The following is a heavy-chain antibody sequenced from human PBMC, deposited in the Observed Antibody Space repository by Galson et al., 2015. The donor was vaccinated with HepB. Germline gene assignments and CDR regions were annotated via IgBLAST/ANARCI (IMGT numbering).Heavy chain of an antibody. CDR3: ARGYYYDSSGYWYFDL. CDR2: IYYSGST. J-gene: IGHJ2*01. V-gene: IGHV4-59*01. D-gene: IGHD3-22*01. CDR1: GGPISSYY. Sequence: LSLTCTVSGGPISSYYWSWIRQPPGKGLEWIGYIYYSGSTNYNPSLKSRVTISVDTSKNQFSLTLSSVTAADTAVYYCARGYYYDSSGYWYFDLWGRGTLVTVSS.